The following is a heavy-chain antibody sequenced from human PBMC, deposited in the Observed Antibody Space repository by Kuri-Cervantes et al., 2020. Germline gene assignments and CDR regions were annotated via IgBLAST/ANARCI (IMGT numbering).Heavy chain of an antibody. D-gene: IGHD4-17*01. CDR3: ARGSVYGDYVRSTSLAY. Sequence: SETLSLTCTVSGGSISSYYWSWIRQPPGKGLEWIGYIYYSGSTNYNPSLKSRVTLSVDTSKNQFSLKLSSVTAADTAVYYCARGSVYGDYVRSTSLAYWGQGTLVTVSS. CDR2: IYYSGST. J-gene: IGHJ4*02. V-gene: IGHV4-59*12. CDR1: GGSISSYY.